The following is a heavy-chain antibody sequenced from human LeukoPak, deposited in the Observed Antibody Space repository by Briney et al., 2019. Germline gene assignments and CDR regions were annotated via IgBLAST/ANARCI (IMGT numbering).Heavy chain of an antibody. V-gene: IGHV3-23*01. D-gene: IGHD6-19*01. J-gene: IGHJ4*02. CDR3: AKDAGGSSGWYHPNPLTLDY. CDR1: GFTFSSYA. Sequence: GGSLRLSCAASGFTFSSYAMSWVRQAPGKGLEWVSAISGSGGSTYYAGSVKGRFTISRDNSKNTLYLQMNSLRAEDTAVYYCAKDAGGSSGWYHPNPLTLDYWGQGTLVTVSS. CDR2: ISGSGGST.